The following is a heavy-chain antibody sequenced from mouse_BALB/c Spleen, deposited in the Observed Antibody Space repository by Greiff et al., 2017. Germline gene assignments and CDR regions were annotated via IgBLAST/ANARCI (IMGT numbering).Heavy chain of an antibody. D-gene: IGHD1-1*01. CDR3: TGDGSSYDAMDY. CDR1: GYTFTSYW. Sequence: QVQLQQPGAELVKPGASVKMSCKASGYTFTSYWMHWVKQRPGQGLEWIGVIDPSDSYTSYNQKFKGKATLTVDTSSSTAYMQLSSLTSEDSAVYYCTGDGSSYDAMDYWGQGTSVTVSS. J-gene: IGHJ4*01. V-gene: IGHV1S127*01. CDR2: IDPSDSYT.